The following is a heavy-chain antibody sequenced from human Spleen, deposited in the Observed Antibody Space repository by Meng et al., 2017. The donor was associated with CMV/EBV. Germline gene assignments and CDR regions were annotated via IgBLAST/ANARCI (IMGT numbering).Heavy chain of an antibody. D-gene: IGHD5-18*01. Sequence: QLQLQGSGPGLVKPSETLSLTCTVSGGSISSSSYYWGWIRQPPGKGLEWIGSIYYSGSTYYNPSLKSRVTISVDTSKNQFSLKLSSVTAADTAVYYCARDLSGYSYEYYFDYWGQGTLVTVSS. CDR1: GGSISSSSYY. CDR3: ARDLSGYSYEYYFDY. CDR2: IYYSGST. V-gene: IGHV4-39*07. J-gene: IGHJ4*02.